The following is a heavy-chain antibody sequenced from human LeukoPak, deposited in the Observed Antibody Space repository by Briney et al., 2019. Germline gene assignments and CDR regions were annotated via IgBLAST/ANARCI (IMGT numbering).Heavy chain of an antibody. J-gene: IGHJ4*02. Sequence: ASVKVSCKASGYTSTGHYMYCVPQAARHRLEWMGWINPNSGDTNYAQKFQGRVTMTRDTSISAAYMDPNRLTSDDTAVYYCARRLTTSQDLDYWGQGTLVTVSS. V-gene: IGHV1-2*02. D-gene: IGHD2-2*01. CDR3: ARRLTTSQDLDY. CDR2: INPNSGDT. CDR1: GYTSTGHY.